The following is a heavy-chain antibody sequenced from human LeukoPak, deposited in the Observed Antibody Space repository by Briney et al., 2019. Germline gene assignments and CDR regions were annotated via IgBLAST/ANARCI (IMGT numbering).Heavy chain of an antibody. CDR3: ARDPEMATILILYYFDY. J-gene: IGHJ4*02. CDR2: ISGSGGST. V-gene: IGHV3-23*01. D-gene: IGHD5-24*01. CDR1: GFTFSSYA. Sequence: PGGSLRLSCAASGFTFSSYAMSWVRQAPGKGLEWVSSISGSGGSTYYADSVKGRFTISRDNSKNTLYLQMNSLRAEDTAVYYCARDPEMATILILYYFDYWGQGTLVTVSS.